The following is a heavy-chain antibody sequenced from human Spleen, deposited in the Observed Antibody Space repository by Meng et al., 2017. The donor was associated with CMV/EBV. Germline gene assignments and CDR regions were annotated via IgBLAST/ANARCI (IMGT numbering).Heavy chain of an antibody. D-gene: IGHD2-15*01. CDR2: IIPFAGLT. J-gene: IGHJ1*01. CDR1: GGTFSSYN. V-gene: IGHV1-69*04. CDR3: ARESERFCSDGICPKYFHL. Sequence: SVKVSCKASGGTFSSYNINWVRQAPGQGLEWMGRIIPFAGLTNYGQKFQGRVTIIADTSTSTAYMEISSLSSEDTAIYYCARESERFCSDGICPKYFHLWGQGTLVTVSS.